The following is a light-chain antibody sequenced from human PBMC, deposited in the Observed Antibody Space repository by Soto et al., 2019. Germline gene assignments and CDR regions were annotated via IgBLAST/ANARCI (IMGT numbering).Light chain of an antibody. CDR1: QGISSY. Sequence: DIQLIQSPSFLSASVGDRVTITCRASQGISSYLAWFQQKPGRAPKLLVYAASTLQSGVPSRFSGSGSGTEFTLTISSLQPEDFATYYCQQRKDYPLTFGGGTKVEIK. CDR3: QQRKDYPLT. CDR2: AAS. V-gene: IGKV1-9*01. J-gene: IGKJ4*01.